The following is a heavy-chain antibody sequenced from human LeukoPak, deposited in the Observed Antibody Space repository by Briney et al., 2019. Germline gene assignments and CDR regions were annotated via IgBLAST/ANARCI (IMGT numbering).Heavy chain of an antibody. V-gene: IGHV4-61*10. D-gene: IGHD1-26*01. Sequence: SETLSLTCTVSGGSISSGSYYWSWIRQPAGKGLEWIGYIYHSGSTYYNPSLKSRVTISVDTSKNQFSLKVTSVTAADTAVYYCARKSTSGSYPYYFDYWGQGTLVTVSS. CDR3: ARKSTSGSYPYYFDY. CDR2: IYHSGST. CDR1: GGSISSGSYY. J-gene: IGHJ4*02.